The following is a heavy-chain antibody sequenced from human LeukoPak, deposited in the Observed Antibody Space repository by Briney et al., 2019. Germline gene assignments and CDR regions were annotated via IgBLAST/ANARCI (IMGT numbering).Heavy chain of an antibody. V-gene: IGHV3-11*01. Sequence: GGSLRLSCAASGFTLSDYYMSWIRQAPGKGLEWVSYISSSGSTIYYADSVKGRFTISRDNAKNSLYLQMNSLRAEDTAVYYCARDLGSGYLQYGMDVWGQGTTVTVSS. CDR2: ISSSGSTI. J-gene: IGHJ6*02. CDR1: GFTLSDYY. D-gene: IGHD5-12*01. CDR3: ARDLGSGYLQYGMDV.